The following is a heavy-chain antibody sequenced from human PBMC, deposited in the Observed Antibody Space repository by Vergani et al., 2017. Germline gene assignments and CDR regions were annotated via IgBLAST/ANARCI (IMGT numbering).Heavy chain of an antibody. J-gene: IGHJ6*02. Sequence: EVQLLESGGGLVRPGGSLRLSCAASGFTFSSYAMSWVRQAPGKGLEWVSAISGSGGSTYYADSVKGRITISRDNSKNPLYRQMNRLRAEDTAVYYCARDTLIAAAGYYYYYYGMDVWGQGTTVTVSS. D-gene: IGHD6-13*01. CDR3: ARDTLIAAAGYYYYYYGMDV. CDR1: GFTFSSYA. CDR2: ISGSGGST. V-gene: IGHV3-23*01.